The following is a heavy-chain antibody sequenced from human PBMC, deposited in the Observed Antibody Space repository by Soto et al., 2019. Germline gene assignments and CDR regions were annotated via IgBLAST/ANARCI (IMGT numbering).Heavy chain of an antibody. CDR1: GFTFSSYA. V-gene: IGHV3-23*01. Sequence: GGSLRLSCAASGFTFSSYAMSWVRQAPGKGLEWVSAISGSGGSTYYADSVKGRFTISRDNSKNTLYLQMNSLRAEDTAVYYCAKDGSKPIAVAGRDAFDIWGQGTMVTVSS. CDR3: AKDGSKPIAVAGRDAFDI. D-gene: IGHD6-19*01. CDR2: ISGSGGST. J-gene: IGHJ3*02.